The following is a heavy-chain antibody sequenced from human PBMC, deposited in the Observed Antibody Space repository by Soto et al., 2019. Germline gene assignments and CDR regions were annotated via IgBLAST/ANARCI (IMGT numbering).Heavy chain of an antibody. CDR2: ISYDGSNK. CDR1: GFTFSSYA. Sequence: GGSLRLSCAASGFTFSSYAMHWVRQAPGKGLEWVAVISYDGSNKYYADSVKGRFTISRDNSKNTLYLQMNSLRAEDTAVYYCSLEITGTIEIDYWGQGTLVTVSS. J-gene: IGHJ4*02. D-gene: IGHD1-20*01. CDR3: SLEITGTIEIDY. V-gene: IGHV3-30-3*01.